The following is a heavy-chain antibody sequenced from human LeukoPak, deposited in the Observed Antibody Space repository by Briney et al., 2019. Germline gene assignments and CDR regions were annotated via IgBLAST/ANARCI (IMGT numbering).Heavy chain of an antibody. CDR3: ARGSGYSYDFDY. D-gene: IGHD5-18*01. J-gene: IGHJ4*02. CDR1: GYTFTGYY. CDR2: INPNSGGT. Sequence: ASVKVSCKASGYTFTGYYMHWVRQAPGQGLEWMGRINPNSGGTNYAQKFQGRVTMTRDTFISTAYMELSRLRSDDTAVYYCARGSGYSYDFDYWGQGTLVTVSS. V-gene: IGHV1-2*06.